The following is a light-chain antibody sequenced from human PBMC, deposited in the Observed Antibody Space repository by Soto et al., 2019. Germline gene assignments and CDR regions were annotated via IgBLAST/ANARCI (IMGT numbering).Light chain of an antibody. V-gene: IGLV1-40*01. Sequence: QSVLTQPPSVPGAPGQRVTISCTGSSSNIGAGFDVYWYQQLPGTAPRLVIYGNTNRPSGVPDRFSGSKSGTSASLAITGLQAEDEADYYCQSSDSSMSRIFGTGTKVTVL. CDR3: QSSDSSMSRI. J-gene: IGLJ1*01. CDR1: SSNIGAGFD. CDR2: GNT.